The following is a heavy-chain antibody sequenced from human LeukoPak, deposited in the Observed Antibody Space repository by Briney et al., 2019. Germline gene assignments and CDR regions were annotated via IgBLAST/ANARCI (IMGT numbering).Heavy chain of an antibody. V-gene: IGHV4-59*12. J-gene: IGHJ5*02. D-gene: IGHD3-10*01. CDR2: ISYSGST. CDR3: ARRGPPRTMLRGVKSGWFDP. CDR1: GVSISSYY. Sequence: SETLSLTCTVSGVSISSYYWSWIRQPPGKGLEWIGYISYSGSTNYNPSLKSRVTISIDTSKNQFSLKLSSVTAADTAVYYCARRGPPRTMLRGVKSGWFDPWGQGTLVTVSS.